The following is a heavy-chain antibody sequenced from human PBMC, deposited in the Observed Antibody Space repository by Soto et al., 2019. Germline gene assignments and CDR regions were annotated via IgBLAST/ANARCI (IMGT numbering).Heavy chain of an antibody. CDR3: AITPPMVYATYYYYYYYLDV. V-gene: IGHV1-18*01. Sequence: ASVKVSCKASGYTFTSYGIIWVRQAPGQGLEWMGWISAYNGNTNYAQKLQGRVTMTTDTSTSTAYMELRSLRSDDTAVYYCAITPPMVYATYYYYYYYLDVWGKGTRVTVSS. CDR1: GYTFTSYG. CDR2: ISAYNGNT. J-gene: IGHJ6*03. D-gene: IGHD2-8*01.